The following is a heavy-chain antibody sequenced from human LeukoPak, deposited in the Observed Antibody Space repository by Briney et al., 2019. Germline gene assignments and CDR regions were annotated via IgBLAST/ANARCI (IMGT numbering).Heavy chain of an antibody. D-gene: IGHD4-17*01. CDR3: ARVTYVDDMLYQYFDY. V-gene: IGHV4-38-2*01. CDR1: SYSISSGSY. J-gene: IGHJ4*02. Sequence: KTSETLSLTCAVSSYSISSGSYWGWIRQSPGKGLGWVGSIFHSGNSYYNPSLKSRLTMSVDTSKNQFSLKLTSVTAADTALYYCARVTYVDDMLYQYFDYWGQGILVTVSS. CDR2: IFHSGNS.